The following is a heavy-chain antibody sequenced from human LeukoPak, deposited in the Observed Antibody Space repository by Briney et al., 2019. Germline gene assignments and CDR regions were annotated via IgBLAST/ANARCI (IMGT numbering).Heavy chain of an antibody. Sequence: GGSLSLSCPASGFTFSSYAMSWVRQAPGKGLGWVSAISGSGGSTYYADSVKGRFTISRDNSKNTLYLQMNSLRAEDTAVYYCAKDLVGYYDYWGQGTLVTVSS. CDR1: GFTFSSYA. J-gene: IGHJ4*02. CDR2: ISGSGGST. D-gene: IGHD2-15*01. CDR3: AKDLVGYYDY. V-gene: IGHV3-23*01.